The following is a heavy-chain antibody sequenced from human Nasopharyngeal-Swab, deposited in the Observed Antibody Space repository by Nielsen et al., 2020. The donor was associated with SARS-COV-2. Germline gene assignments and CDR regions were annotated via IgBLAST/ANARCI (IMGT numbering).Heavy chain of an antibody. Sequence: VKVSCKTSGGTFSSYGISWFRQAPGQGLEWMGGIIPILPITNYAQKFQDRVTITADKSTSTAYMELSSLRSEDTAAYYCARGGWLRRDYYYSYYYMDVWGKGTTVTVSS. CDR1: GGTFSSYG. CDR3: ARGGWLRRDYYYSYYYMDV. CDR2: IIPILPIT. J-gene: IGHJ6*03. D-gene: IGHD5-24*01. V-gene: IGHV1-69*10.